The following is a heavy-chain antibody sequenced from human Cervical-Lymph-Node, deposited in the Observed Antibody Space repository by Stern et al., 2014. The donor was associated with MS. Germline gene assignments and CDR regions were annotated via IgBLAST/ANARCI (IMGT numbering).Heavy chain of an antibody. J-gene: IGHJ4*02. V-gene: IGHV5-51*01. D-gene: IGHD5-18*01. CDR1: GYSFTRYW. CDR3: ARGGVSFDTGLVAFDY. Sequence: VQLVESGAEVKKPGESLKISCKDSGYSFTRYWIGWGRQMPGKGLEWMGIIYPGDSDTRYSGSFQGQVTISADKSINTAYLQWSSLRASDSAIYYCARGGVSFDTGLVAFDYWGQGTLFTVSS. CDR2: IYPGDSDT.